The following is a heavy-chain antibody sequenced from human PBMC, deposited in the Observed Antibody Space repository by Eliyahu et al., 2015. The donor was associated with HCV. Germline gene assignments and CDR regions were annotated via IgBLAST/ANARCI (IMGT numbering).Heavy chain of an antibody. Sequence: QVQLQESGPGLVKPSXTLXLTXAXSGYSISSAYYWGWXRXPXGKGLEWIGSIYHSGSTYYNPSLKXRVTISVDTSKNQFSLKLSSVTAADTAVYYCARDVRYSSGWTYWYFDLWGRGTLVTVSS. CDR1: GYSISSAYY. J-gene: IGHJ2*01. D-gene: IGHD6-19*01. V-gene: IGHV4-38-2*02. CDR3: ARDVRYSSGWTYWYFDL. CDR2: IYHSGST.